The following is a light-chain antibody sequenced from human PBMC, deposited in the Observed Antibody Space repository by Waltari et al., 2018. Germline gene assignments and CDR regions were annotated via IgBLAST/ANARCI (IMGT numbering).Light chain of an antibody. V-gene: IGKV3-20*01. Sequence: EIVLTQSPGTLSLSPGERATLSCRASQSVTSRSLAWYHQKPGQAPSLRIYGASNRATGIPDRFSGSGSGTDFTLTISRLEPEDFGVYFCQQYGSSPTFGQGTKVAMK. J-gene: IGKJ1*01. CDR1: QSVTSRS. CDR3: QQYGSSPT. CDR2: GAS.